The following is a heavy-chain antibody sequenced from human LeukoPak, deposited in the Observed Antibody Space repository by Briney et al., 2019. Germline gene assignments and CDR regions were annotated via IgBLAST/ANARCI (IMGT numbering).Heavy chain of an antibody. CDR3: TRNGDSDF. CDR2: ISSKANNYAT. V-gene: IGHV3-73*01. D-gene: IGHD4-17*01. J-gene: IGHJ4*02. Sequence: GGSLRLSCAASGFTFSVSTIHWVRQASGKGLEWVGRISSKANNYATAYAASVKGRFTISRDDSKNTAYLQMNSVKTEDTAVYYCTRNGDSDFWGQGTLVTVSS. CDR1: GFTFSVST.